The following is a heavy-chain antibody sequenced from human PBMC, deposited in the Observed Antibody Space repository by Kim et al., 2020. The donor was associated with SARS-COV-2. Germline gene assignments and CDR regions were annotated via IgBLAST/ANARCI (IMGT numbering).Heavy chain of an antibody. V-gene: IGHV1-46*01. CDR2: INPSGGST. D-gene: IGHD2-21*01. Sequence: ASVKVSCKASGYTFTSYYMHWVRQAPGQGLEWMGIINPSGGSTSYAQKFQGRVTMTRDTSTSTVYMELSSLRSEDTAVYYCARDPRYCGGDCYSRGEFDPWGQGTLVTVSS. CDR1: GYTFTSYY. J-gene: IGHJ5*02. CDR3: ARDPRYCGGDCYSRGEFDP.